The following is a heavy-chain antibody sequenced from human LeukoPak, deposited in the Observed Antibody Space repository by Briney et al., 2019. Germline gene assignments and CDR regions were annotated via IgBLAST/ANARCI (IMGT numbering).Heavy chain of an antibody. Sequence: PSETLSLTCAVYGGSFSGYYWSWVRQPPGKGLEWIGEINRSGSTNYNPSLKSRVTISVDTSKNQFSLKLSSVTAADTPVYYCARKQGGIAARLDHSYYYMGVWGKGTTVTVSS. CDR1: GGSFSGYY. CDR3: ARKQGGIAARLDHSYYYMGV. J-gene: IGHJ6*03. V-gene: IGHV4-34*01. CDR2: INRSGST. D-gene: IGHD6-6*01.